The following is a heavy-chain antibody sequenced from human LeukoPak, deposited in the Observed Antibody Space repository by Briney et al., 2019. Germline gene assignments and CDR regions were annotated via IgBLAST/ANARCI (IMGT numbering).Heavy chain of an antibody. CDR2: ISSSSSYI. J-gene: IGHJ4*02. V-gene: IGHV3-21*04. Sequence: GGSLRLSCAASGFTFSSYSMNWDRQAPGKGLEWVSSISSSSSYIYYADSVKGRFTISRDNSKNTLYLQMNSLRAEDTAVYYCAKDLGDSGYSTYYFDYWGQGTLVTVSS. CDR1: GFTFSSYS. CDR3: AKDLGDSGYSTYYFDY. D-gene: IGHD3-10*01.